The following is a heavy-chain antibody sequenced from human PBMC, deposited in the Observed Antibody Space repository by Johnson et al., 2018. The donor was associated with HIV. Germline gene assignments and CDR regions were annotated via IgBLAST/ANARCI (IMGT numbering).Heavy chain of an antibody. D-gene: IGHD1-26*01. CDR2: TGSGARTYS. CDR1: GFSFSSYG. CDR3: ASGLGIVGATRSAFDI. Sequence: QVQLVESGGGLVQPGGSLRLSCAASGFSFSSYGMHWVRQAPGKGLEWVSRVTGSGARTYSHYADSVQGRFTISRDNPKNTLYLQMNSLRAEDTAVYYCASGLGIVGATRSAFDIWGQGTMVTVSS. V-gene: IGHV3-NL1*01. J-gene: IGHJ3*02.